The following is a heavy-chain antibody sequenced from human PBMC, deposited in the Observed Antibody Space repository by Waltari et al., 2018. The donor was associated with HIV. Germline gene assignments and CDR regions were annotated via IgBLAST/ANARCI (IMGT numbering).Heavy chain of an antibody. CDR1: GYTFNSYA. D-gene: IGHD2-15*01. J-gene: IGHJ4*02. CDR3: ARAPDIVVVVAATPYFDY. V-gene: IGHV1-3*01. CDR2: INAGNGNT. Sequence: QVQLVQSGAEVTKPGASVKVSCKASGYTFNSYAMHWVRKAPGQRLGWMGWINAGNGNTKYAQKFQGRVTITRDTSASTAYMELSSLRSEDTAVYYCARAPDIVVVVAATPYFDYWGQGTLVTVSS.